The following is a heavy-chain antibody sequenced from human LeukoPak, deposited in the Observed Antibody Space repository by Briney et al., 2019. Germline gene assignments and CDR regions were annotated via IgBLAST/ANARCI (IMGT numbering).Heavy chain of an antibody. J-gene: IGHJ3*02. CDR3: ASIGRSFTISGVVYNDAFAI. V-gene: IGHV3-7*01. CDR2: IKEDGREK. D-gene: IGHD3-3*01. CDR1: GVTISDYC. Sequence: PGGSLRLSCAASGVTISDYCMSWVREAPGEGLEWGAHIKEDGREKNYVDSSKGRFTISRDNAKNWLYLQMNNLRAEDTPVFYCASIGRSFTISGVVYNDAFAIWGQRTMVTVSA.